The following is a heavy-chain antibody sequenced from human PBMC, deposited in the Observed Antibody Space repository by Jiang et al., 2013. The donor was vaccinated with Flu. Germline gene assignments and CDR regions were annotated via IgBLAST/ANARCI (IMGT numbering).Heavy chain of an antibody. CDR3: ARGYSSGWPRYYYYYYGMDV. V-gene: IGHV2-70*11. CDR1: GFSLSTSGMC. D-gene: IGHD6-19*01. Sequence: KPTQTLTLTCTFSGFSLSTSGMCVSWIRQPPGKALEWLARIDWDDDKYYSTSLKTRLTISKDTSKNQVVLTMTNMDPVDTATYYCARGYSSGWPRYYYYYYGMDVWGQGTTVTVSS. J-gene: IGHJ6*02. CDR2: IDWDDDK.